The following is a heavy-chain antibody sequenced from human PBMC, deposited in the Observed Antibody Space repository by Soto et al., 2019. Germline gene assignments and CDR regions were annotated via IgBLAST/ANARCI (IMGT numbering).Heavy chain of an antibody. D-gene: IGHD6-19*01. Sequence: ASLKVSCKASGYTFTSYGISWVRQAPGQGLEWMGWISAYNGNTNYAQKLQGRVTMTTDTSTSTAYMELRSLRSGDTAVYYCARYPFYSSGLGAFDIWGQGTMVTVSS. V-gene: IGHV1-18*04. CDR1: GYTFTSYG. CDR2: ISAYNGNT. J-gene: IGHJ3*02. CDR3: ARYPFYSSGLGAFDI.